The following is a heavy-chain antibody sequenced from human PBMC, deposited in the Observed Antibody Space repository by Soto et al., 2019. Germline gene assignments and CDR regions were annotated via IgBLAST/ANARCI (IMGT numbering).Heavy chain of an antibody. Sequence: QVQLVQSGVVVKKPGASVRVSCKASGYTFISYGISWLRQAPGQGPEWMGWISTYNGNTNYAQKVQGRVTMTTDTSTSTACMELRSLRSDDTAVYYCARDGASDWRTGGNWFDPWGQGTQVTVSS. CDR3: ARDGASDWRTGGNWFDP. V-gene: IGHV1-18*01. CDR2: ISTYNGNT. CDR1: GYTFISYG. J-gene: IGHJ5*02. D-gene: IGHD6-19*01.